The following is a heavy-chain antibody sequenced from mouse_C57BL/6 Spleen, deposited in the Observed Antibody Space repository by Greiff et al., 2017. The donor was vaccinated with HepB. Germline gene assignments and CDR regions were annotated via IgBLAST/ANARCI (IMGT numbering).Heavy chain of an antibody. J-gene: IGHJ4*01. CDR2: INPNNGGT. CDR1: GYTFTDYN. V-gene: IGHV1-18*01. CDR3: ARRGGNSHYYAMDY. D-gene: IGHD2-1*01. Sequence: EVQLQQSGPELVKPGASVKIPCKASGYTFTDYNMDWVKQSHGKGLEWIGDINPNNGGTIYNQKFKGKATLTVDKSSSTAYMELRSLTSEDTAVYYCARRGGNSHYYAMDYWGQGTSVTVSS.